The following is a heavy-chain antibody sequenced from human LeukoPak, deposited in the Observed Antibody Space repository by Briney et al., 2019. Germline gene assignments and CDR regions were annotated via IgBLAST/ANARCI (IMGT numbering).Heavy chain of an antibody. CDR3: ATLVRGVIIFDY. V-gene: IGHV1-24*01. CDR2: FDPEDGET. J-gene: IGHJ4*02. CDR1: GYTLTELS. Sequence: ASVKVSCKVSGYTLTELSMHWVRQAPGKGLEWMGGFDPEDGETIYAQKFQGRVTMTEDTSTDTAYMELSSLRSEGTAVYYCATLVRGVIIFDYWGQGTLVTVSS. D-gene: IGHD3-10*01.